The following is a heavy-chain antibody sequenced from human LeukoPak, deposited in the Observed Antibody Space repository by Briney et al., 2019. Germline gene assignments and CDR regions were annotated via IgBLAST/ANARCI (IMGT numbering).Heavy chain of an antibody. D-gene: IGHD3-10*01. CDR2: ISGSGGST. V-gene: IGHV3-23*01. CDR3: AKELRYYGSGSYYNGLDY. Sequence: PGGSLRLSCAASGFTFSTYAMSWVRQAPGKGLEWVSAISGSGGSTYYADSVKGRFTISRDNSKNTLYLQMNSLRAEDTAVYYCAKELRYYGSGSYYNGLDYWGQGTLVTVSS. CDR1: GFTFSTYA. J-gene: IGHJ4*02.